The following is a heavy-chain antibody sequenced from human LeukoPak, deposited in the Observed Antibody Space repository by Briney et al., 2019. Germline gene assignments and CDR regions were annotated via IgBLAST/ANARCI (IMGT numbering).Heavy chain of an antibody. D-gene: IGHD6-13*01. CDR1: GGSFSGFY. CDR3: ARGGRIAAAGTGYFDY. J-gene: IGHJ4*02. V-gene: IGHV4-34*01. Sequence: SETLSLTCAVYGGSFSGFYWSWIRQPPGKGLEWIGEINHSGSTNYNPSLKSRVTISVDTSKNQFSLKLSSVTAADTAVYYCARGGRIAAAGTGYFDYWGQGTLVTVSS. CDR2: INHSGST.